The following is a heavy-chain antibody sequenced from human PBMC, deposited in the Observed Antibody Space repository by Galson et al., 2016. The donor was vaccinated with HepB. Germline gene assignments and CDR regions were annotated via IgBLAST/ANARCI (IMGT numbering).Heavy chain of an antibody. Sequence: SLRLSCAASGFSFSDHDMAWVRQTPEKGLDLVSTVGYTDGGTDYADSVKGRFTVSGDKSKTTFYLQMNDLTADDTAVYLCAKLRGFGYATDVWGQGNTVIVSS. CDR2: VGYTDGGT. D-gene: IGHD3-3*01. J-gene: IGHJ6*02. CDR1: GFSFSDHD. CDR3: AKLRGFGYATDV. V-gene: IGHV3-23*01.